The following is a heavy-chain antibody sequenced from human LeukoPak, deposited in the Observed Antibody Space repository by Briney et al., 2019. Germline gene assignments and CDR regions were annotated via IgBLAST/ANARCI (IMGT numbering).Heavy chain of an antibody. CDR3: AKDRTLGTEGGSIDY. V-gene: IGHV3-30*18. CDR2: ISYDGSNK. CDR1: GLTFSSYG. Sequence: GGSLRLSCAASGLTFSSYGMHWVRQAPGKGLEWVAVISYDGSNKYYADSVKGRFTISRDNSKNTLYLQMNSLRAEDTAVYYCAKDRTLGTEGGSIDYWGQGTLVTVSS. D-gene: IGHD3-16*01. J-gene: IGHJ4*02.